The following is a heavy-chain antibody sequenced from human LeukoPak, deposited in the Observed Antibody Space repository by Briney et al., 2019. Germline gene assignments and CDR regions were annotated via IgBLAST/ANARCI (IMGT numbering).Heavy chain of an antibody. Sequence: PGGSLRLSCAASGFTFSSYWMHWVRQAPGKGLVWVSRINTDGSSTSYADSVKGRFTISRDNAKNTLYLQMNSLRAEDTAVYYCARHYDRYYYYMNAWGKGTTVTVSS. J-gene: IGHJ6*03. D-gene: IGHD3-22*01. V-gene: IGHV3-74*01. CDR2: INTDGSST. CDR3: ARHYDRYYYYMNA. CDR1: GFTFSSYW.